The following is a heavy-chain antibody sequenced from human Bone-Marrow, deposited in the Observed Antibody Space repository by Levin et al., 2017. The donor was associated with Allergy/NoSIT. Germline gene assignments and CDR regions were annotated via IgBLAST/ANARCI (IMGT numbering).Heavy chain of an antibody. J-gene: IGHJ4*02. CDR2: ISRSSSTI. CDR3: ARPGCSGTSCYYCFDS. CDR1: GFTFSRYS. V-gene: IGHV3-48*02. D-gene: IGHD2-2*01. Sequence: GGSLRLSCAASGFTFSRYSMNWVRQAPGRGLEWVSYISRSSSTISYADSVKGRFTISRDNAKNSLYLQMNSLRDEDTAVYYCARPGCSGTSCYYCFDSWGQGTLVTVSS.